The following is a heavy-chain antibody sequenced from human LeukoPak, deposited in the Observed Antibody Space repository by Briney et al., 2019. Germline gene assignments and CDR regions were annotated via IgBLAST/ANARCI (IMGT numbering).Heavy chain of an antibody. J-gene: IGHJ4*02. D-gene: IGHD4-23*01. Sequence: ASVKVSCKASGYTFTSYYMHWVRQAPGQGLEWMGIINPSGGSTSYAQKFQGRVTMTRDTSISTAYMELSRLRSDDTAVYYCARDLGATVERDYWGQGTLVTVSS. CDR3: ARDLGATVERDY. CDR2: INPSGGST. V-gene: IGHV1-46*01. CDR1: GYTFTSYY.